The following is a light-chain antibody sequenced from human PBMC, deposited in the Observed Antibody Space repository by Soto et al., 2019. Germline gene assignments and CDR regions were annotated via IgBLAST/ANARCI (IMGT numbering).Light chain of an antibody. V-gene: IGLV2-18*02. CDR1: SSDIGSYNR. Sequence: SVLTQPPSVSGSPGQSVTISCTGTSSDIGSYNRVSWYQQPPGTAPKLMIYEVSNRPSGVPDRFSGSKSGNTASLAISGLQPEDEADYYCNSYTSGNTYVFGTGTKVTVL. J-gene: IGLJ1*01. CDR3: NSYTSGNTYV. CDR2: EVS.